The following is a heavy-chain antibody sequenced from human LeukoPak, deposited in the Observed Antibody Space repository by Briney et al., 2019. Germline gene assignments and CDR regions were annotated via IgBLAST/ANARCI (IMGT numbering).Heavy chain of an antibody. CDR3: ANRHYISSEF. V-gene: IGHV3-7*01. D-gene: IGHD3-10*01. J-gene: IGHJ4*02. CDR2: IDQAGSQK. CDR1: GFTLSIHW. Sequence: GGTLRLSCAASGFTLSIHWMTWVRQAPGKGLEWVANIDQAGSQKYYVDSVKGRFTVSRDNAKNSLYLQMNSLRAEDTAVYYCANRHYISSEFWGQGTLVTVPS.